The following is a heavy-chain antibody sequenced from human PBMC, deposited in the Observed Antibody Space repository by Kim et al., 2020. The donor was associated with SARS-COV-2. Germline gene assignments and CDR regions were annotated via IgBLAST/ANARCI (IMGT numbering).Heavy chain of an antibody. V-gene: IGHV4-39*01. CDR2: IYYSGSS. D-gene: IGHD3-10*01. J-gene: IGHJ4*02. CDR3: ATPIAGSSLDY. CDR1: GGSISSNNYY. Sequence: SETLSLRCTVSGGSISSNNYYWAWIRQPPGKGLEWIGSIYYSGSSYYNPSLKSRVTISEDTSKNQLSLKLSSVTAADTAVYYCATPIAGSSLDYWGQGIL.